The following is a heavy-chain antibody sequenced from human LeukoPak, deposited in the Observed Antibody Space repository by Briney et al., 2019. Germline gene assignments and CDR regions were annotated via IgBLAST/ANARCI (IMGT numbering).Heavy chain of an antibody. J-gene: IGHJ4*02. D-gene: IGHD3-10*01. CDR2: ISSSSSYI. CDR3: AKKTHYYGSGSYYREGFDY. Sequence: GGSLRLSCAASGFTFSSYSMNWVRQAPGKGLEWVSSISSSSSYIYYADSVKGRFTISRDNSKNTLYLQMNSLRAEDTAVYYCAKKTHYYGSGSYYREGFDYWGQGTLVTVSS. CDR1: GFTFSSYS. V-gene: IGHV3-21*04.